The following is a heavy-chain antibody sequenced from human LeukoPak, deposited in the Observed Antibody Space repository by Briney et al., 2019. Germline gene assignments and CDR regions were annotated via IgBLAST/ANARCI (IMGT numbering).Heavy chain of an antibody. CDR3: ARVRSYDDVWGSYRYTTYFDY. D-gene: IGHD3-16*02. CDR2: INHSGST. J-gene: IGHJ4*02. V-gene: IGHV4-34*01. Sequence: SETLSLTCAVYGGSFSGYYWSWIRQPPGKGLEWIGEINHSGSTNYNPSLKSRVTISVDTSKNQFSLKLSSVTAADTAVYYCARVRSYDDVWGSYRYTTYFDYWGQGTLVTVSS. CDR1: GGSFSGYY.